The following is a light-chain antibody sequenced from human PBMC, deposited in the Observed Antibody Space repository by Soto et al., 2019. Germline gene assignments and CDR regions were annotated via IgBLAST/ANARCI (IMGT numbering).Light chain of an antibody. CDR2: RDN. CDR3: GAWDDSLRSPV. Sequence: QSVLTQPPSASGTPGQRVTITCSGGTFNIGRNYVHWYQQFPGMAPKLLIDRDNQRLLGVPDRFSGSKSGTSASLAISGLRSEDEADYYCGAWDDSLRSPVFGGGTKLTVL. CDR1: TFNIGRNY. V-gene: IGLV1-47*01. J-gene: IGLJ3*02.